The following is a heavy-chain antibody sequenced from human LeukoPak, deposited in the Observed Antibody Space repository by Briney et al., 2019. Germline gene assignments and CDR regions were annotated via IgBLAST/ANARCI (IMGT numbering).Heavy chain of an antibody. CDR3: ARDRLTSGSYFFDY. V-gene: IGHV3-48*01. CDR2: ISGRSSTI. J-gene: IGHJ4*02. D-gene: IGHD1-26*01. Sequence: VGSLRLSCAASAFTFSDYSMNWVRQAPGEGQEWISYISGRSSTIYYADSVRGRFTISRDNAKNSMYLQMNSLRAKDTAVYYCARDRLTSGSYFFDYWGQGTLVTVSS. CDR1: AFTFSDYS.